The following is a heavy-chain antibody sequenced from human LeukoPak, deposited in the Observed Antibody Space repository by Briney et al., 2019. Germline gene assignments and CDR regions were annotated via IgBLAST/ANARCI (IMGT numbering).Heavy chain of an antibody. J-gene: IGHJ1*01. CDR2: INHSGST. D-gene: IGHD3-22*01. Sequence: PETLSLTCAVYGGSFSGYYWSWIRQPPGKGLEWIGEINHSGSTNYNPCLKSRVTISVDTSKNQFSLKLSSVTAADTAVYYCARGPDLYDSSGYYYDVEYFQHWGQGTLVTVSS. CDR1: GGSFSGYY. V-gene: IGHV4-34*01. CDR3: ARGPDLYDSSGYYYDVEYFQH.